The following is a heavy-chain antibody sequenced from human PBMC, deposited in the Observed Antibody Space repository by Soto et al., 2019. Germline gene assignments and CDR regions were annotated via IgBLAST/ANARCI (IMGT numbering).Heavy chain of an antibody. Sequence: SSETLSLTCAVYGASFSGYYRSWLRQPPGKGLEWIGEINHSGSNNYNPSPKSRVTISVDTSKNQFSLKLSAVTAADTAVYYCARGRHIGMAAAGLNWFDPWGQGTLVTVSS. J-gene: IGHJ5*02. CDR1: GASFSGYY. CDR2: INHSGSN. V-gene: IGHV4-34*01. D-gene: IGHD6-13*01. CDR3: ARGRHIGMAAAGLNWFDP.